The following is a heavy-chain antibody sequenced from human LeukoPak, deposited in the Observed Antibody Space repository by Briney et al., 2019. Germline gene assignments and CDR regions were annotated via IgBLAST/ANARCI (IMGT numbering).Heavy chain of an antibody. Sequence: ASVKVSCKASGGTFSSYAISWVRQAPGQGLEWMGRIIPILGIANYAQKFQGRVTITADKSTSTAYMELSSLRSEDTAVHYCARGGVAAALDWFDPWGQGTLVTVSS. J-gene: IGHJ5*02. CDR2: IIPILGIA. CDR3: ARGGVAAALDWFDP. V-gene: IGHV1-69*04. CDR1: GGTFSSYA. D-gene: IGHD6-13*01.